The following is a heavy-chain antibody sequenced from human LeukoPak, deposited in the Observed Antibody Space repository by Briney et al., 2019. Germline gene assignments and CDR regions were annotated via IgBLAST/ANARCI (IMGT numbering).Heavy chain of an antibody. V-gene: IGHV1-2*02. CDR3: ARGQWELLAHLDS. CDR1: GYTFTDYY. J-gene: IGHJ4*02. D-gene: IGHD1-26*01. Sequence: ASVKVSCKASGYTFTDYYMHWVRQAPGQRLEWMGWINPNSGGTNYAQKFQGRVTMTRDTSISTAYMEVRRLRSDDTAVYYCARGQWELLAHLDSWGQGTLVTVSS. CDR2: INPNSGGT.